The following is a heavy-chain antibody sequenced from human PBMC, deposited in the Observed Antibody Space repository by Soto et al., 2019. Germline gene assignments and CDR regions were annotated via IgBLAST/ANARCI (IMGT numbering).Heavy chain of an antibody. J-gene: IGHJ6*02. V-gene: IGHV3-53*01. D-gene: IGHD4-17*01. Sequence: GGSLRLSCAASGFTVSSNYMSWVRQAPGKGLEWVSVIYSGGSTYYADSVKGRFTISRDNSKNTLYLQMNSLRAEDTAVYYCASRTTSPYYYYGMDVWGQGTTVTVSS. CDR3: ASRTTSPYYYYGMDV. CDR2: IYSGGST. CDR1: GFTVSSNY.